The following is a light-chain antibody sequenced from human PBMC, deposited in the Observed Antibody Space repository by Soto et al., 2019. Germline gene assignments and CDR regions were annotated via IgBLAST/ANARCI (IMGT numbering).Light chain of an antibody. CDR1: QSISTW. CDR3: QQYYLYAT. CDR2: DAA. V-gene: IGKV1-5*01. J-gene: IGKJ1*01. Sequence: DIQLTQSPSTLSASVGDTVTITCRASQSISTWLAWFQQKPGKAPKLLIYDAASLESGVPSRFSGSGSGTEFILSISSLQPEDIATYYCQQYYLYATFGQGTRWKSN.